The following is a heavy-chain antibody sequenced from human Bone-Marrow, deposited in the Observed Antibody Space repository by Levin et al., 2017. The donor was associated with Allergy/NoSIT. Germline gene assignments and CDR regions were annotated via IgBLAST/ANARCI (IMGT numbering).Heavy chain of an antibody. CDR3: ATHWGKVRGGES. J-gene: IGHJ4*02. Sequence: PGGSLRLSCAASGFSFSAYAMKWIRQAPGKGLEWVSMISDSGALTRYADSLKGRFTISRDNSKNTVFLQMNSLRAEDPAIYYCATHWGKVRGGESWGQGTLVTVSS. CDR1: GFSFSAYA. V-gene: IGHV3-23*01. D-gene: IGHD3-10*01. CDR2: ISDSGALT.